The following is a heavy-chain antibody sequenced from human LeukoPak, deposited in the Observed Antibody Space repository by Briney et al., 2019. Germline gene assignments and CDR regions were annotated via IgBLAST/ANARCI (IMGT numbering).Heavy chain of an antibody. CDR3: ARVDTATFDY. V-gene: IGHV3-21*01. Sequence: GGSLRLSCAASGFTFSSYSMNWVRQPPGKGLEWVSSISSSSSYIYYADSVKGRFTISRDNAKNSLYLQMNSLRAEDTAVYYCARVDTATFDYWGQGTLVTVSS. CDR2: ISSSSSYI. J-gene: IGHJ4*02. CDR1: GFTFSSYS. D-gene: IGHD5-18*01.